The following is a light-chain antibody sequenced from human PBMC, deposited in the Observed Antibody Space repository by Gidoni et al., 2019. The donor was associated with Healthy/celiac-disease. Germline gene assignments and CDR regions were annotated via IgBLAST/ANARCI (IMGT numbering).Light chain of an antibody. CDR3: QSYDSSLSGWVV. V-gene: IGLV1-40*01. CDR2: GNS. J-gene: IGLJ2*01. CDR1: SANIRAGYD. Sequence: QSVLTPPPYVSVAPGQRVTISCTGSSANIRAGYDVHWYQQLPGTAPKLLIYGNSNRPSGVPDRFSGSKSGTSASLAITGLQAEDEADYYCQSYDSSLSGWVVFGGGTKLTVL.